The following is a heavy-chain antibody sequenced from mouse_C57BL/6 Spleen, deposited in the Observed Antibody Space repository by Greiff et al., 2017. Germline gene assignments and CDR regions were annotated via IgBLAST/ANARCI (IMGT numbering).Heavy chain of an antibody. V-gene: IGHV1-53*01. CDR2: INPSNGGT. Sequence: VQLQQPGTELVKPGASVKLSCKASGYTFTSYWMHWVKQRPGQGLEWIGNINPSNGGTNYNEKFKSKATLTVDKSSSTAYMQRSSLSSEDSAVYYCARGVYSSSFFAYWGQGTLVTVSA. CDR3: ARGVYSSSFFAY. D-gene: IGHD1-1*01. CDR1: GYTFTSYW. J-gene: IGHJ3*01.